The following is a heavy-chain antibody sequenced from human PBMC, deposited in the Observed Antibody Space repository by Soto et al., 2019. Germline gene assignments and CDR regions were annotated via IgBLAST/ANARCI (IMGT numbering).Heavy chain of an antibody. Sequence: KPSETLSLTCTVSGGSISSYYWSWIRQPPGKGLEWIGYIYYSGSTNYNPSLKSRVTISVDTSKNQFSLKLSSVTAADTAVYYCARSRPVYYDSSKGWFDPWGQGTLVTVSS. J-gene: IGHJ5*02. D-gene: IGHD3-22*01. CDR3: ARSRPVYYDSSKGWFDP. V-gene: IGHV4-59*01. CDR1: GGSISSYY. CDR2: IYYSGST.